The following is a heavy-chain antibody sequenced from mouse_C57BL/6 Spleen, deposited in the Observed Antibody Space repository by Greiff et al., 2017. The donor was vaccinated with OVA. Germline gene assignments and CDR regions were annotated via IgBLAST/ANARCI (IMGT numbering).Heavy chain of an antibody. CDR1: GFNIKDYY. D-gene: IGHD1-2*01. CDR2: IDPEAGET. J-gene: IGHJ3*01. V-gene: IGHV14-2*01. CDR3: ASGRPEGLAY. Sequence: VQLQQSGAELVKPGASVKLSCTASGFNIKDYYMHWVKQRPEQGLEWIGRIDPEAGETKYAPKFQGQATLTADTSSNTAYLQLSSRASEDTAVYDCASGRPEGLAYWGQGTLVTVSA.